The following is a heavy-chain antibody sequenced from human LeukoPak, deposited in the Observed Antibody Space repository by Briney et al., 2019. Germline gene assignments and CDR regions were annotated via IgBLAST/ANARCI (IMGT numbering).Heavy chain of an antibody. J-gene: IGHJ5*02. V-gene: IGHV1-69*05. CDR3: ARARSPSSGYLLRDHNWFDP. CDR1: GGTFSSYA. D-gene: IGHD3-22*01. Sequence: ASVKVSCKASGGTFSSYAISWVRQAPGQGLEWMGGIIPTFGTENYAQKFQGRVTITTDESTSTAYMELSSLRSEDTAVYYCARARSPSSGYLLRDHNWFDPWGQGTLVTVSS. CDR2: IIPTFGTE.